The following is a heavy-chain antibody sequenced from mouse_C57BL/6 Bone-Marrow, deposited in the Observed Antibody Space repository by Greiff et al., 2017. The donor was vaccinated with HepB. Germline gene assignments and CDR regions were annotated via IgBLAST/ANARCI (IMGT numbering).Heavy chain of an antibody. D-gene: IGHD1-1*01. CDR1: GYTFTSYW. CDR2: IDPSDSYT. V-gene: IGHV1-50*01. Sequence: VQLQQPGAELVRPGSSVKLSCKASGYTFTSYWMQWVKQRPGQGLEWIGEIDPSDSYTNYNQKFKGKATLTVDTSSSTAYMQLSNLTSEDSAVYYCAREGRLGFAYWGQGTLVTVSA. CDR3: AREGRLGFAY. J-gene: IGHJ3*01.